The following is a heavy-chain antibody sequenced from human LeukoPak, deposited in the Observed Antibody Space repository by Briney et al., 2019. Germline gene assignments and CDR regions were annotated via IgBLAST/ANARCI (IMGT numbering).Heavy chain of an antibody. CDR2: TSGSGGST. Sequence: PGGSLRLSCEASGFTFGTYVMSWVRQAPGKGLEWVSATSGSGGSTYYADSVKGRFTISRDNSKNTLFLQMNSLRAVDSAVYYCARGGLGGYDFLLDFWGQGTLVTVSS. D-gene: IGHD3-3*01. J-gene: IGHJ4*02. V-gene: IGHV3-23*01. CDR3: ARGGLGGYDFLLDF. CDR1: GFTFGTYV.